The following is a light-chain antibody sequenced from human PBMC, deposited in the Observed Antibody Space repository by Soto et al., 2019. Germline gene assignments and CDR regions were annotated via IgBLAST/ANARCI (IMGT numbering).Light chain of an antibody. CDR2: DVT. CDR3: SSYTTSNTRQIV. J-gene: IGLJ1*01. CDR1: ISDVGGYNY. V-gene: IGLV2-14*03. Sequence: QSVLTQPASVSGSPGQSITISCTGTISDVGGYNYVSWYQHHPGKAPKLIIYDVTNRPSGVSNPFSGSKSGNTASLTISGLQPDDEADYYCSSYTTSNTRQIVFGTGTKLTVL.